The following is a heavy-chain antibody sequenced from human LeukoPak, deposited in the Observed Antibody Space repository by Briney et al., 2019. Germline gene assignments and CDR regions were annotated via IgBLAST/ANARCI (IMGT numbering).Heavy chain of an antibody. CDR1: GYTFPGYY. Sequence: ASVKVSCKASGYTFPGYYMHWVRQAPGQGLEWVEWINPNSGGTNYAQKFQGRVTMTRDTSISTAYMELSSLRSDDTAVYYCARVDTAMVPYYFDYWGQGTLVTVSS. CDR3: ARVDTAMVPYYFDY. V-gene: IGHV1-2*02. J-gene: IGHJ4*02. D-gene: IGHD5-18*01. CDR2: INPNSGGT.